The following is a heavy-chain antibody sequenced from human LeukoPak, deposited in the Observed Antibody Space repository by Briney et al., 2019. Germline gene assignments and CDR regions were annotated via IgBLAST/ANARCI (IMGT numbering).Heavy chain of an antibody. CDR1: GGSISSYY. V-gene: IGHV4-59*08. J-gene: IGHJ1*01. Sequence: SETLSLTCTVSGGSISSYYWSWIRQPPGKRLEWIGHIYYSGSTNYNPSLKGRVTISVDTSKNQFSLKLSSVTAADTAVYYCARGVVAATNAAEYFQHWGQGTLVTVSS. CDR3: ARGVVAATNAAEYFQH. CDR2: IYYSGST. D-gene: IGHD2-15*01.